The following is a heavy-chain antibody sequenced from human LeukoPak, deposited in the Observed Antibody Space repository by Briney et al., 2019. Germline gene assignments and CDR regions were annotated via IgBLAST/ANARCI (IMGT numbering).Heavy chain of an antibody. Sequence: GGSLRLSCAASGFTFTTYAMSWVRQAPGKGLEWVSSVSKSDGTTYYADSVKGRLTISRDNSKNTLHLQMNDLRAEDTAVYYCARGCYGMDVWGQGTTVTVSS. V-gene: IGHV3-23*01. CDR1: GFTFTTYA. J-gene: IGHJ6*02. CDR3: ARGCYGMDV. CDR2: VSKSDGTT.